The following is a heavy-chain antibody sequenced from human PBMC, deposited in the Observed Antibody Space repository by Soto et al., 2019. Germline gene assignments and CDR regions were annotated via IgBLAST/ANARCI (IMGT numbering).Heavy chain of an antibody. CDR3: ARDPHEFWTSYWFDP. V-gene: IGHV1-18*01. CDR1: GYTFNTYG. Sequence: ASVKVSCKTSGYTFNTYGINWVRQAPGQGLELMGWISAYDGKTTYAEKFQGRVTMTTDTSTSTAYMELRSLRSDDTAIYYCARDPHEFWTSYWFDPWGQGTPVTVAS. D-gene: IGHD3-3*01. CDR2: ISAYDGKT. J-gene: IGHJ5*02.